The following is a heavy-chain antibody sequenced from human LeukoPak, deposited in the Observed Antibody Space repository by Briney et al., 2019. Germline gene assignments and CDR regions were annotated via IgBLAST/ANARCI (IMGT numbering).Heavy chain of an antibody. CDR2: ISSSSSYI. CDR3: AKGNTHWELYDY. Sequence: GSLRLSCAASGFTFSSYSMNWVRQAPGKGLEWVSSISSSSSYIYYADSVKGRFTISRDNAKNSLYLQMNSLRAEDTAVYYCAKGNTHWELYDYWGQGTLVTVAS. J-gene: IGHJ4*02. D-gene: IGHD4-23*01. V-gene: IGHV3-21*01. CDR1: GFTFSSYS.